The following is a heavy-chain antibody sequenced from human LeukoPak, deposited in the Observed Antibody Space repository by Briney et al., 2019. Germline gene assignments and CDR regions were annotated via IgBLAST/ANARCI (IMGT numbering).Heavy chain of an antibody. CDR1: GGTFSSYA. CDR2: IIPIFGTA. Sequence: SVKVSCKASGGTFSSYAISWVRQAPGQGLEWMGGIIPIFGTANYAQKFQGRVTITADESTSTAYMELSSLRSEDTAVYYCARDRLLWFGELWVYYYMDVWGKGTTVTISS. D-gene: IGHD3-10*01. V-gene: IGHV1-69*13. CDR3: ARDRLLWFGELWVYYYMDV. J-gene: IGHJ6*03.